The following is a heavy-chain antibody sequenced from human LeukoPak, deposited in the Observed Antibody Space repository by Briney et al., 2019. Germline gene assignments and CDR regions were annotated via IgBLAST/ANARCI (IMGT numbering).Heavy chain of an antibody. J-gene: IGHJ5*02. Sequence: SETLSLTCSVSGGSISSYYWSWIRQPPGKGLEWIGYIYYSGSTNYNPSLKSRVTISVDTSKNQFSLKVSSVTAADTAVYYCARGRYSGSYWLDPWGQGTLVTVSS. D-gene: IGHD1-26*01. CDR2: IYYSGST. CDR1: GGSISSYY. V-gene: IGHV4-59*01. CDR3: ARGRYSGSYWLDP.